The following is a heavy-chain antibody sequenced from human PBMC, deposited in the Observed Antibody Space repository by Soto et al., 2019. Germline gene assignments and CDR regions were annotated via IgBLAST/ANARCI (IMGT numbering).Heavy chain of an antibody. J-gene: IGHJ4*02. CDR3: AKAPFSSGWSYFDY. V-gene: IGHV3-9*01. D-gene: IGHD6-19*01. CDR2: ISWNSGSI. CDR1: GFTFDDYA. Sequence: SLRLSCAASGFTFDDYAMHWVRQAPGKGLEWVSGISWNSGSIGYADSVKGRFTISRDNAKNSLYLQMNSLRAEDTALYYCAKAPFSSGWSYFDYWGQGTLVTVSS.